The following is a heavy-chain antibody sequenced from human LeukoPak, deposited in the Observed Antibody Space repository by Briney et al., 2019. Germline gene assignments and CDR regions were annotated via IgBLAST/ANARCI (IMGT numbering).Heavy chain of an antibody. CDR1: GGSISSGNSY. J-gene: IGHJ2*01. D-gene: IGHD3-9*01. CDR2: IYYTGST. Sequence: SSETLSLTCTVSGGSISSGNSYWTWIRQHPGKGLEWIGYIYYTGSTYYNPSLKSRLGISVDTSKNQFSLKLTSVTAADTAVYYCARAVGYDILTGYSRGWFFDLWGRGTLVTVSS. V-gene: IGHV4-31*03. CDR3: ARAVGYDILTGYSRGWFFDL.